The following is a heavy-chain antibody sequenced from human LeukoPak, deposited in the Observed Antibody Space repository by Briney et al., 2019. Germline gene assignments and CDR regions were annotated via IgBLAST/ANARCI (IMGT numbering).Heavy chain of an antibody. CDR2: IKHDGSEQ. CDR1: GLTFSKYT. V-gene: IGHV3-7*01. CDR3: TRGLGEHGGVSDR. Sequence: GGSLRLSCAASGLTFSKYTMYWVRQAPGKGLEWVANIKHDGSEQIYVDSVKGRFTISRDNAKDSVYLQMNSLRAEDTAVYYCTRGLGEHGGVSDRWGQGTLVIVS. D-gene: IGHD3-16*01. J-gene: IGHJ5*02.